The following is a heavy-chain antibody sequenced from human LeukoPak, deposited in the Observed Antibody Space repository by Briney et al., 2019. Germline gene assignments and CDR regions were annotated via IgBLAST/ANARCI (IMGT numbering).Heavy chain of an antibody. V-gene: IGHV4-39*01. Sequence: SETLSLTCTVSGGSISSSSYYWGWIRQPPGKGLEWIGSIYYSGSTYYNPSLKSRVTISVDTSKNQFSLKLSSVTAADTAVYYCATLYYDFWSGRDYWGQGTLVTVSS. CDR2: IYYSGST. J-gene: IGHJ4*02. D-gene: IGHD3-3*01. CDR1: GGSISSSSYY. CDR3: ATLYYDFWSGRDY.